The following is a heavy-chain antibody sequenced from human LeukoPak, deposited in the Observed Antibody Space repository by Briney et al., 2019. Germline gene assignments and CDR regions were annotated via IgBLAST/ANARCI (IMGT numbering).Heavy chain of an antibody. V-gene: IGHV1-24*01. J-gene: IGHJ4*02. CDR3: ATGLGDSSGYYPTYFDY. Sequence: ASVKVSCKVSGYTLTELSMHWVRQAPGKGLEWMGGFDPEDGETIYAQKFQGRVTTTEDTSTDTAYMELSSLRSEDTAVYYCATGLGDSSGYYPTYFDYWGQGTLVTVSS. D-gene: IGHD3-22*01. CDR1: GYTLTELS. CDR2: FDPEDGET.